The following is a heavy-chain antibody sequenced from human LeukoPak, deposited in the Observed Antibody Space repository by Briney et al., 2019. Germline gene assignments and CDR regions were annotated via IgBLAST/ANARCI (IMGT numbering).Heavy chain of an antibody. D-gene: IGHD3-22*01. CDR2: IYYSGST. CDR3: ARGGGIHYDSSGYPSWDY. J-gene: IGHJ4*02. Sequence: SQTLSLTCTVSGGSISSGDYYWSWIRQPPGKGLEWIGYIYYSGSTYYNPSLKSRVTISVDTSKNQFSLKLSSVTAADTAVYYCARGGGIHYDSSGYPSWDYWGQGTLVTVSS. CDR1: GGSISSGDYY. V-gene: IGHV4-30-4*01.